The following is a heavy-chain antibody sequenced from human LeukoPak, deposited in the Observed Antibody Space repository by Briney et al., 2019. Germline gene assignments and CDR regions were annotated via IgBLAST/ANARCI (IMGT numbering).Heavy chain of an antibody. J-gene: IGHJ5*02. Sequence: SETLSLTCTVSGDSISSSYWSWIRQTPGKGLEWIGHIYYSGSTNYNPSLKSRVTISVDTSKNQFSLKLSSVTAADTAVYYCARRTRAYYYDSSGYFDPWGQGTLVTVSS. D-gene: IGHD3-22*01. CDR3: ARRTRAYYYDSSGYFDP. CDR2: IYYSGST. V-gene: IGHV4-59*01. CDR1: GDSISSSY.